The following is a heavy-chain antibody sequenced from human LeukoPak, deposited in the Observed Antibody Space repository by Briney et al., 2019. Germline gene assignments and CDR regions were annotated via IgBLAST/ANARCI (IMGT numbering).Heavy chain of an antibody. CDR2: IYSGGLT. V-gene: IGHV3-66*01. CDR3: ARVSTLGWSSSMTGFDC. D-gene: IGHD6-13*01. J-gene: IGHJ4*02. CDR1: GFTVSSNY. Sequence: PGGPLRLSCAASGFTVSSNYMSWVRQAPGKGLEWVSVIYSGGLTFYADSVSGRFTISRDSSKNTLSLQMNSLRAEDTAVYYCARVSTLGWSSSMTGFDCGGQGTLVAVSS.